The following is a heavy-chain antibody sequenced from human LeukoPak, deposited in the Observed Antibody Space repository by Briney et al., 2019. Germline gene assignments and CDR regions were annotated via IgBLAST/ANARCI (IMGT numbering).Heavy chain of an antibody. J-gene: IGHJ4*02. CDR1: GGSFSGYY. V-gene: IGHV4-34*01. D-gene: IGHD2-2*02. CDR3: ARGRRYCSSTSCYTQKAYYFGY. CDR2: INHSGST. Sequence: PSETLSLTCAVYGGSFSGYYWSWIRQPPGKGLEWIGEINHSGSTNYNPSLKSRVTISVDTSKNQFSLKLSSVTAADTAVYYCARGRRYCSSTSCYTQKAYYFGYWGQGTLVTVSS.